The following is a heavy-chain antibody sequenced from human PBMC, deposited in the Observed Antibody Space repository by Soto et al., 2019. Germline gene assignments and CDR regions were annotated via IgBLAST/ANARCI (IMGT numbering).Heavy chain of an antibody. J-gene: IGHJ6*02. CDR1: GGSFSSYY. CDR3: ARGGGYDYLDSYYGRDV. Sequence: PSETLSHTCAVYGGSFSSYYWSLIRQSPGKGLEWIGEVNHSGSTNYNPSLKSRVTISVDTSKSHFSLKLTSITAADTAVYYCARGGGYDYLDSYYGRDVWGQGTTVT. D-gene: IGHD5-12*01. CDR2: VNHSGST. V-gene: IGHV4-34*01.